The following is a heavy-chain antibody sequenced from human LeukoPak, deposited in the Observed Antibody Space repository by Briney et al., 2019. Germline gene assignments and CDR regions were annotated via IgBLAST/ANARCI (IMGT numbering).Heavy chain of an antibody. V-gene: IGHV1-2*02. CDR2: INPNSGGT. CDR3: ARDPEYYYGSGSPDY. D-gene: IGHD3-10*01. Sequence: ASVKVSCKASGYTFTGYYMHWVRQAPGQGLEWMGWINPNSGGTKYAQKFQGRVTMTRDTSISTAYMELSRLRSDDTAVYYCARDPEYYYGSGSPDYWGQGTLVTVSS. J-gene: IGHJ4*02. CDR1: GYTFTGYY.